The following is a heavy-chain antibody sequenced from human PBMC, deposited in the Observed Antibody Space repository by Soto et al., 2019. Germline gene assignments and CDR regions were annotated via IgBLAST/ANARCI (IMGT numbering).Heavy chain of an antibody. CDR3: ARQQGGSLSSLYFDY. V-gene: IGHV3-23*01. Sequence: EVQMLEYGGGLVQPGGSLGLSCAAAGFTFGSYAMSWVRQAPGKGLEWVSGLSGSGGSTFYADSVKGRFTISRDNSNNMVYLQMDNVRTDDTAVYYCARQQGGSLSSLYFDYWGQGTLVTVSS. D-gene: IGHD2-15*01. CDR2: LSGSGGST. CDR1: GFTFGSYA. J-gene: IGHJ4*02.